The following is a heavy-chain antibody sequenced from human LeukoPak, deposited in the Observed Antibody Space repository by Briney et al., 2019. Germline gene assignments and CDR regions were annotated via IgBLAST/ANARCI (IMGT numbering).Heavy chain of an antibody. Sequence: GGSLRLSCTPSKFNFNSYGMTWVRQAPGKGLEWVSSISGSGGSTQYAASVQGRFTISRDNSKNTLYLQMNSLRAEDTAVYYCAKDLWFGELFSDYWGQGTLVTVSS. CDR3: AKDLWFGELFSDY. CDR2: ISGSGGST. D-gene: IGHD3-10*01. V-gene: IGHV3-23*01. CDR1: KFNFNSYG. J-gene: IGHJ4*02.